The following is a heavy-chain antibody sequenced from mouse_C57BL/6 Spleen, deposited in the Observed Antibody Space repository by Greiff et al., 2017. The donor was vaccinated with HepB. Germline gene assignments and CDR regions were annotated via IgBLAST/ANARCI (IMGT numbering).Heavy chain of an antibody. CDR1: GFTFSDYG. CDR3: ARRSNYEDYAMDY. Sequence: EVQRVESGGGLVKPGGSLKLSCAASGFTFSDYGMHWVRQAPEKGLEWVAYISSGSSTIYYADTVKGRFTISRDNAKNTLFLQMTSLRSEDTAMYYCARRSNYEDYAMDYWGQGTSVTVSS. J-gene: IGHJ4*01. D-gene: IGHD2-5*01. CDR2: ISSGSSTI. V-gene: IGHV5-17*01.